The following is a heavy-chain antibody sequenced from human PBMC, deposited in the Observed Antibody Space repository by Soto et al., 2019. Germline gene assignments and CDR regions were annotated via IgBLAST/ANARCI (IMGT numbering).Heavy chain of an antibody. J-gene: IGHJ6*02. D-gene: IGHD6-13*01. CDR2: IYPGDSDT. CDR3: ARQARQQLVSGHGRYGMDV. V-gene: IGHV5-51*01. CDR1: GYSFTGYW. Sequence: GESLKISCKGSGYSFTGYWIGWVRQMPGKGLEWMGIIYPGDSDTRYSPSFQGQVTISADKSISTAYLQWSSLKASDTAMYYCARQARQQLVSGHGRYGMDVWGQGTTVTVSS.